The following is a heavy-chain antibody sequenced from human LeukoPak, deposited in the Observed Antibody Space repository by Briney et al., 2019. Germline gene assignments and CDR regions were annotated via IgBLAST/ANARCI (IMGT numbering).Heavy chain of an antibody. Sequence: GGSLRLSCAASGFMFRSNWMSWVRLAPGKGLEWVANIKEDGTENYYVDSVKGRFTISRDNAKNSLYLQMNSLRVEDTAVYYCAKEGRSLQTYWGQGTLVTVSS. D-gene: IGHD5-24*01. CDR1: GFMFRSNW. CDR2: IKEDGTEN. CDR3: AKEGRSLQTY. V-gene: IGHV3-7*03. J-gene: IGHJ4*02.